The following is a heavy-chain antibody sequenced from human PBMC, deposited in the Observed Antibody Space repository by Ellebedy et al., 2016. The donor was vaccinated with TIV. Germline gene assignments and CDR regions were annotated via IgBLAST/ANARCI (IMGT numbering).Heavy chain of an antibody. J-gene: IGHJ4*02. CDR1: GFTLSSYA. CDR2: IWYDGSNK. D-gene: IGHD4-23*01. Sequence: PGGSLRLSCAASGFTLSSYAMPWVRQAPSKGLEWVAVIWYDGSNKYYADSVKGRFTISRDNSKNTLYLQMNSLRAEDTAVYFCARGVSALGIPVGYWGQGTLVTVSS. V-gene: IGHV3-33*01. CDR3: ARGVSALGIPVGY.